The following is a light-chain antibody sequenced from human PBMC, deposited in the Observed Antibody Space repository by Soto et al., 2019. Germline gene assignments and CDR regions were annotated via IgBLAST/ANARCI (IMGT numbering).Light chain of an antibody. J-gene: IGKJ1*01. CDR2: DAS. V-gene: IGKV1-5*01. Sequence: DIQMTQSPSTLYASVGDRVIITCRASQSISSWLAWYQQKPGKAPKLLIYDASSLESGVPSRFSGSGSGTEFTLTISSLQPDDFATYYCQQYNSYPWTFGQGTKVDI. CDR1: QSISSW. CDR3: QQYNSYPWT.